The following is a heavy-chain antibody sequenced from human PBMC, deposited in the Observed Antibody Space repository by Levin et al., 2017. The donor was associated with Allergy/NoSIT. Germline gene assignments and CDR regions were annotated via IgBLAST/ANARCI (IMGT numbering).Heavy chain of an antibody. CDR3: ARSTYPITMVRGVETDAFDI. V-gene: IGHV4-39*01. J-gene: IGHJ3*02. CDR1: GGSISSSSYY. Sequence: KASETLSLTCTVSGGSISSSSYYWGWIRQPPGKGLEWIGSIYYSGSTYYNPSLKSRVTISVDTSKNQFSLKLSSVTAADTAVYYCARSTYPITMVRGVETDAFDIWGQGTMVTVSS. D-gene: IGHD3-10*01. CDR2: IYYSGST.